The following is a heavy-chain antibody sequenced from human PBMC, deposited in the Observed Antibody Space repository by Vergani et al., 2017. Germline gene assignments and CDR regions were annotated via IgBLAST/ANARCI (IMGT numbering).Heavy chain of an antibody. Sequence: EVQLVQSGAEVKKPGVSLKISCKTSGYSFTNYWIGWVRQMPGKGLEWMGIIYPGDSDTRYSPSFQGQVTISADKSISTAMYYCARLVVSGWYDYFDYWGQGTLVTVSS. CDR2: IYPGDSDT. CDR3: Y. V-gene: IGHV5-51*03. D-gene: IGHD6-19*01. J-gene: IGHJ4*02. CDR1: GYSFTNYW.